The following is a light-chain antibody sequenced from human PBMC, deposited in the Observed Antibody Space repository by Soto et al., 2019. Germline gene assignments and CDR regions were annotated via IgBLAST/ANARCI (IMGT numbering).Light chain of an antibody. CDR1: QSVSSSY. CDR2: GAS. J-gene: IGKJ1*01. CDR3: QQYGSSPLT. V-gene: IGKV3-20*01. Sequence: DIVLTQSPGTLSLSPGERATLSCRASQSVSSSYLAWYQQKPGQAPRLLIYGASSRATGIPDRFSGSGSGTDFTLTISRLEPVDFAVYYCQQYGSSPLTFGQGTKVEIK.